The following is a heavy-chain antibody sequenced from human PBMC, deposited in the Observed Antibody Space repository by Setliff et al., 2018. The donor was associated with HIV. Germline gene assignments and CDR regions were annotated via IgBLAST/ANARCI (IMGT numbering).Heavy chain of an antibody. D-gene: IGHD3-22*01. V-gene: IGHV3-66*02. CDR1: GFTVSGYY. Sequence: PGGSLRLSCAASGFTVSGYYMAWVRQAPGKGLEWVSTIYSGGSTYHADSVKGRFTLSRDNSKNTIYLQMNTLRPEDTAVYFCARVRLYNSALDYWGQGTLVTVSS. J-gene: IGHJ4*02. CDR3: ARVRLYNSALDY. CDR2: IYSGGST.